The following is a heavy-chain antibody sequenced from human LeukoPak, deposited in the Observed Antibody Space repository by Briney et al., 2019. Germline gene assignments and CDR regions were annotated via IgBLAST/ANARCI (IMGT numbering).Heavy chain of an antibody. D-gene: IGHD5-12*01. CDR3: ARDKGGSGYDHLDS. CDR1: GDSVSTNSAA. CDR2: TYYSSKWYN. J-gene: IGHJ4*02. V-gene: IGHV6-1*01. Sequence: SQTLSLTCAISGDSVSTNSAAWNWIRQSPSKGLEWLGRTYYSSKWYNDYAVSVKSRITINPATSKNQFSLQLNSVTPEDTAVYYCARDKGGSGYDHLDSWGQGTLVTVSS.